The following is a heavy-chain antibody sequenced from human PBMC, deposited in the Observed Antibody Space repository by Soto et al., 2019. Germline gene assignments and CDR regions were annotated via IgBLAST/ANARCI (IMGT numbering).Heavy chain of an antibody. V-gene: IGHV3-33*01. CDR3: AREALVFGVVTIYYMDV. CDR2: IWYDGSNK. Sequence: QVQLVESGGGVVQPGRSLRLSCAASGFTFSSYGMHWVRQAPGKGLEWVAVIWYDGSNKYYADSVKGRFTISRDNSKNTLYLQMNSLRGEDTAVYYCAREALVFGVVTIYYMDVWGKGTTVTVSS. D-gene: IGHD3-3*01. CDR1: GFTFSSYG. J-gene: IGHJ6*03.